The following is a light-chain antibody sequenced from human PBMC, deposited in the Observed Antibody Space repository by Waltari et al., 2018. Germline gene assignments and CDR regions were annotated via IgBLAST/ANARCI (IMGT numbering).Light chain of an antibody. CDR3: QKYVNLPAT. J-gene: IGKJ1*01. V-gene: IGKV3-20*01. CDR1: QSVCRF. CDR2: DAS. Sequence: EIVLTQSPGTLSLSPGDKATLSCRASQSVCRFLAWYQKKHGQAPRLLIYDASTRASGIPDRFSGSGSGTDFSLTISRLEPEDFAVYFCQKYVNLPATFGQGTKVEIQ.